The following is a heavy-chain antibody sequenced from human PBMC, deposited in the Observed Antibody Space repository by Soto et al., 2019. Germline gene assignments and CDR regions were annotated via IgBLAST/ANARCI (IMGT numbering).Heavy chain of an antibody. Sequence: QVQLQESGPGLVKPSETLSLTCTVSGISITSSYWNWFRQSPGKGLEWIGQISDRGDINYNPPLESRVDIPTDTAKDQGRVTLTAVNAADTAVYFCARGRHWFGPWGQGTLVTVSS. CDR3: ARGRHWFGP. CDR1: GISITSSY. CDR2: ISDRGDI. V-gene: IGHV4-59*08. J-gene: IGHJ5*02. D-gene: IGHD6-25*01.